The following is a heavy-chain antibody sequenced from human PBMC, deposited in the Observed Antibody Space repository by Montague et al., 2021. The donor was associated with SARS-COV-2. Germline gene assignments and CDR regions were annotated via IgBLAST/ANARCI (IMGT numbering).Heavy chain of an antibody. CDR1: GGSFSGDY. J-gene: IGHJ6*02. CDR2: INHYGST. Sequence: SETLSLPCAVYGGSFSGDYWSWIRQPPGKGLEWIGEINHYGSTNXNPSLKSRVTMSVDTSKNQFSLKLSSVTAADTAVYYCARGLPVTTLFYYFGMDVWGQGTTVTVSS. CDR3: ARGLPVTTLFYYFGMDV. D-gene: IGHD4-11*01. V-gene: IGHV4-34*01.